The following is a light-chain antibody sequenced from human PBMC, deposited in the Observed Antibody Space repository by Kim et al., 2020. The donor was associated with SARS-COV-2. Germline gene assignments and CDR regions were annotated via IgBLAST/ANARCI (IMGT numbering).Light chain of an antibody. J-gene: IGLJ3*02. CDR1: SSDVGGYDF. CDR2: AVT. CDR3: SSYAGSSNWV. V-gene: IGLV2-8*01. Sequence: QSALTQPPSASGSPGQSVTISCTGTSSDVGGYDFVSWYQQHPGKAPQLMIYAVTKRPSGVPDRFSGSKSGNTASLTVSGLQAEDEADYYCSSYAGSSNWVFGGGTQLTVL.